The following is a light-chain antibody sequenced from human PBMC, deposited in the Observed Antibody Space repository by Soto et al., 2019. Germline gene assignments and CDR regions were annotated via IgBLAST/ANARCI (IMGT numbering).Light chain of an antibody. CDR2: GAS. CDR3: QQYGSSPPIT. CDR1: HSVSSSY. Sequence: EIVLTQSPGTLSLSPGERATLSCRASHSVSSSYLAWYQQKPGQAPRLLIYGASSRATGIPDRFSGSGSGTDFSLNISRLEPEDFAVYYCQQYGSSPPITFGQGTRLESK. J-gene: IGKJ5*01. V-gene: IGKV3-20*01.